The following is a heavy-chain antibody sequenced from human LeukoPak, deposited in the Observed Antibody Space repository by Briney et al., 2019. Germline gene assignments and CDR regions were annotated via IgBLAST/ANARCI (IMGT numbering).Heavy chain of an antibody. CDR1: GFTFSGYS. D-gene: IGHD5-18*01. Sequence: GRSLRLSCAASGFTFSGYSMNWVRQAPGKGLEWVSSIDSSSNYIYYADSLKGRFIISRDNAKNSLFLQINSLRAEDTAVYYCTKDDGNNYGCLDYWGQGTLVTVSS. CDR3: TKDDGNNYGCLDY. J-gene: IGHJ4*02. CDR2: IDSSSNYI. V-gene: IGHV3-21*01.